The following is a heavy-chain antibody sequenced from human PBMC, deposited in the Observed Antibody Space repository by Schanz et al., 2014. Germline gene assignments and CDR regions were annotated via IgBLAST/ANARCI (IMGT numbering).Heavy chain of an antibody. CDR2: IYSSGST. J-gene: IGHJ4*02. CDR3: AREDCSATSCYFRY. Sequence: DVQLVDSGGGLVQPGGSLRLSCAASGFTVSNSYIHWVRQAPGKGLEWVSTIYSSGSTYYADSVRGRFTISRDNSKNTLYLQMNTLRAEDTAVYYCAREDCSATSCYFRYWGQGTLVTVSS. CDR1: GFTVSNSY. V-gene: IGHV3-53*01. D-gene: IGHD2-21*01.